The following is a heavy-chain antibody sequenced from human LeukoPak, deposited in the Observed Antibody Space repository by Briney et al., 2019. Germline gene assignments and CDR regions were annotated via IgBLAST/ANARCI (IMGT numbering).Heavy chain of an antibody. CDR3: AREISGEGFDY. D-gene: IGHD7-27*01. CDR2: ISPTNWYL. Sequence: PGGSLRLSCADSGSNFEDYGMSWVRQAPGKGLEWVSSISPTNWYLYHGESVKGRFTTSRDNAKNSLYLQMNGLRAEDTAIYYCAREISGEGFDYWGQGTLVTVSS. J-gene: IGHJ4*02. V-gene: IGHV3-21*01. CDR1: GSNFEDYG.